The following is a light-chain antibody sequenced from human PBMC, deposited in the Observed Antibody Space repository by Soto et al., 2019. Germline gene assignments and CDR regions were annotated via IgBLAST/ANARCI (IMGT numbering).Light chain of an antibody. J-gene: IGKJ1*01. CDR1: QSVSSSS. CDR3: QQYGSSPLT. Sequence: EIALTQSPGTLSLSPGERATLSCRASQSVSSSSLAWYQHQPGQAPRLLVYGASSRATGIPDRFSGSGSGTDFTLTISRLEPEDFALYYCQQYGSSPLTFGQGTKV. V-gene: IGKV3-20*01. CDR2: GAS.